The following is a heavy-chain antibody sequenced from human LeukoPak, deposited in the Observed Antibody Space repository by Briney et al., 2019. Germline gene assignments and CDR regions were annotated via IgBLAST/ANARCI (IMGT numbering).Heavy chain of an antibody. V-gene: IGHV4-39*01. J-gene: IGHJ3*02. CDR1: GGSISSRSYY. D-gene: IGHD2/OR15-2a*01. CDR2: IYYSGST. CDR3: ARLYGGRHDAFDI. Sequence: NPSETLSLTCTVSGGSISSRSYYWGWIRQPPGKGLEWIGSIYYSGSTYYNPSLKSRVTISVDTSKNQFSLKLSSVTAADTAVYYCARLYGGRHDAFDIWGQGTMVTVSS.